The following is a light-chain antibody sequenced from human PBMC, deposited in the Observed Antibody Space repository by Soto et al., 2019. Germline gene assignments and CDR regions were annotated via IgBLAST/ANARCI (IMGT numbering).Light chain of an antibody. CDR1: QSLLHSNGYNY. CDR2: LGS. CDR3: MQALQTWVT. J-gene: IGKJ3*01. V-gene: IGKV2-28*01. Sequence: DIVMTQSPLSLPVTPGEPASISCRSSQSLLHSNGYNYLDWYLQKPGQSPQLLIYLGSNRASGVPDRFSGSGSGTDFTLTISRVEAEDVGVYCCMQALQTWVTVGPGTKVDIK.